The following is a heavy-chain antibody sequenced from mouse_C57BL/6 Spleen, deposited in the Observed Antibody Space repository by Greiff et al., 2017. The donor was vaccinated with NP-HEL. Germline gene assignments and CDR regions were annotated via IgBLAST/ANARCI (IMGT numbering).Heavy chain of an antibody. D-gene: IGHD1-1*01. CDR1: GYTFTSYW. CDR3: ARILYYGGERYFDY. J-gene: IGHJ2*01. CDR2: IYPGSGST. Sequence: QVQLQQSGAELVKPGASVKMSCKASGYTFTSYWITWVKQRPGQGLEWIGDIYPGSGSTNYNEKFKSKATLTVDTSSSTAYMQLSSLTSEDSAVYYCARILYYGGERYFDYWGQGTTLTVSS. V-gene: IGHV1-55*01.